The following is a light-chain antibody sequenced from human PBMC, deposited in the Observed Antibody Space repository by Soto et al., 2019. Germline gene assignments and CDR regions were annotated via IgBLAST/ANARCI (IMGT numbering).Light chain of an antibody. Sequence: QSALTQPPSASGSPGQSVTISCTGTSSDVGGYNYVSWYQQHPGKAPKLMIYEVSKRPSGVPDRFSGSKSGNTASLTVSGLQAEDEADYYCSSYAGSNNPSIVIGGGTKLTVL. J-gene: IGLJ2*01. CDR2: EVS. CDR3: SSYAGSNNPSIV. V-gene: IGLV2-8*01. CDR1: SSDVGGYNY.